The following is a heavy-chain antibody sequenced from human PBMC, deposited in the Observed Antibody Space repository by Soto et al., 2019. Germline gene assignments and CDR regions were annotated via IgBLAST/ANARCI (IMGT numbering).Heavy chain of an antibody. CDR1: GYTFTSYY. CDR3: ARGVCIAAAGYGMDV. J-gene: IGHJ6*02. V-gene: IGHV1-46*01. D-gene: IGHD6-13*01. Sequence: QVQLVQSGAEVKKPGASVKVSCKASGYTFTSYYMHWVRQAPGQGLEWMGIINPSGGSTSYAQKFQGRVTMTRDTSTSTVYMELSSLRSEDTAVYYCARGVCIAAAGYGMDVWGQGTTVTVSS. CDR2: INPSGGST.